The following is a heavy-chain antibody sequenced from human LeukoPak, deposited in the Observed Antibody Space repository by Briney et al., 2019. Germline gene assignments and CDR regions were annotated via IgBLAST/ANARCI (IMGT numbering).Heavy chain of an antibody. V-gene: IGHV3-30*03. CDR3: ARRGDCSSRSCLTDY. CDR2: TSYDGTDK. CDR1: GFIVSGYG. J-gene: IGHJ4*02. D-gene: IGHD2-15*01. Sequence: QPGGSLRLSCAASGFIVSGYGMHWVRQAPGKGLDWLAATSYDGTDKYYSDSVKGRFTISRDNSKNTLYLQMNNLRPEDAAIYYCARRGDCSSRSCLTDYWGQGTLVTVSS.